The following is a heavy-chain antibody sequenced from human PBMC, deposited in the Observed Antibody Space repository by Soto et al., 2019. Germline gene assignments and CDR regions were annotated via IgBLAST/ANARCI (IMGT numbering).Heavy chain of an antibody. V-gene: IGHV4-30-4*01. CDR1: GGSISSGDYY. J-gene: IGHJ4*02. CDR2: IYYSGST. CDR3: ARESYYYDSSGYYFPDY. D-gene: IGHD3-22*01. Sequence: PSETLSLTSTVSGGSISSGDYYWSWFRQPPGKGLEWIGYIYYSGSTYYNPSLKSRVTISVDTSKNQFSLKLSSVTAADTAVYYCARESYYYDSSGYYFPDYWGQGTLVTVSS.